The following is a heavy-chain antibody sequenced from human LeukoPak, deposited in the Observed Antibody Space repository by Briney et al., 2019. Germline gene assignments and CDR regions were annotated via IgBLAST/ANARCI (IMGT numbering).Heavy chain of an antibody. J-gene: IGHJ4*02. D-gene: IGHD1-26*01. Sequence: GGSMRLAWAAYGFTFSSYGMNWVRQAPGKGMEWVSSISSTSYYIYYADSVKGRFTISRDNAKNSLYLQMNSLTAEDTAVYYCARSKVGATNPNYSWGQGTLVTVSS. V-gene: IGHV3-21*01. CDR1: GFTFSSYG. CDR2: ISSTSYYI. CDR3: ARSKVGATNPNYS.